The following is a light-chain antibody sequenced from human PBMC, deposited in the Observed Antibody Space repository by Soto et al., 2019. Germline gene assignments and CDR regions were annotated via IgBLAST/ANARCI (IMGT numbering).Light chain of an antibody. Sequence: EIVMSQSPSTLSVSTGERATLSCRASQSIGSNLACDQQRPGQAPRLRIYAASIRATDCPARVRGSGSGTEFTLTISGMQSNDFAVYFCQQYNIRPPWTFGHGTKVEI. CDR3: QQYNIRPPWT. CDR2: AAS. CDR1: QSIGSN. J-gene: IGKJ1*01. V-gene: IGKV3-15*01.